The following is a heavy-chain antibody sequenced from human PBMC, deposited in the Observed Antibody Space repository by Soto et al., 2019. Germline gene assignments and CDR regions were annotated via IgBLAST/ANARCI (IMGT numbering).Heavy chain of an antibody. CDR2: IIPIFGTA. CDR1: GGTFSSYA. V-gene: IGHV1-69*01. D-gene: IGHD3-22*01. Sequence: QVQLVQSGAEVKKPGSSVKVSCKASGGTFSSYAISWVRQAPGQGLEWMGGIIPIFGTANYAQKFQGRVTITADESTSTAYMELSSLRSEDTAVYYCARDSIIYYDSSGYHRGWFDPWGQGTLVTVSS. J-gene: IGHJ5*02. CDR3: ARDSIIYYDSSGYHRGWFDP.